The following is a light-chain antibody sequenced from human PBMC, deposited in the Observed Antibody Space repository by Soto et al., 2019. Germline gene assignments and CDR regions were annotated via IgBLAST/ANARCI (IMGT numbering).Light chain of an antibody. CDR1: QSVSSY. V-gene: IGKV3-11*01. J-gene: IGKJ5*01. Sequence: IALTQSPATLSLSPGERATLSCRASQSVSSYLAWYQQKPGQAPRLLIYEASNRATGIPARFSGSGSGTDFTLTINSLEPEDFAVYYCQQRSNWPGITFGQGTRREIK. CDR2: EAS. CDR3: QQRSNWPGIT.